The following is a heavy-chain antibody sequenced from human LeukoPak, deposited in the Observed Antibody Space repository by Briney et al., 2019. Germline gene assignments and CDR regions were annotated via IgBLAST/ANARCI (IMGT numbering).Heavy chain of an antibody. CDR3: ARGGSYCGGDCYHPLKYNWFDP. V-gene: IGHV4-34*01. CDR2: INHSGST. Sequence: SETLSLTCAAYGWSLSGYDWSWIRQPPGKGLEWIGEINHSGSTNYNPSLKSRVTISVDTSKNQFSLKLSSVTAADTAVYYCARGGSYCGGDCYHPLKYNWFDPWGQGTLVTVSS. D-gene: IGHD2-21*02. CDR1: GWSLSGYD. J-gene: IGHJ5*02.